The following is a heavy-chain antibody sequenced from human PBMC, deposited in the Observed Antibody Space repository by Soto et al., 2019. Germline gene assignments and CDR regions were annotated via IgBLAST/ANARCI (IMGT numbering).Heavy chain of an antibody. D-gene: IGHD3-9*01. CDR1: GYTLTELS. J-gene: IGHJ4*02. Sequence: ASVKVSCKVSGYTLTELSMHWVRQAPGKGLEWKGGFDPEDGETIYAQKFQGRVTMTEDTSTDTAYMELSSLRSEDTAVYYCATSIGSPYDILTGFDYWGQGTLVTVSS. CDR2: FDPEDGET. CDR3: ATSIGSPYDILTGFDY. V-gene: IGHV1-24*01.